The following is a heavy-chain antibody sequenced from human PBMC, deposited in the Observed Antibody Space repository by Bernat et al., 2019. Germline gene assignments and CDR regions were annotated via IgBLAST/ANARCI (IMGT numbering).Heavy chain of an antibody. J-gene: IGHJ6*02. CDR3: AREWGRYDFWSGYWDYYYYGMDV. D-gene: IGHD3-3*01. CDR1: GFTFSSYW. CDR2: IKQDGSEK. V-gene: IGHV3-7*03. Sequence: EVQLVESGGGLVQPGGSLRLSCAASGFTFSSYWMSWVRQAPGKGLEWVANIKQDGSEKYYVDSVKGRFTIPRDNAKNSLYLQMNSLRAEDTAVYYCAREWGRYDFWSGYWDYYYYGMDVWGQGTTVTVSS.